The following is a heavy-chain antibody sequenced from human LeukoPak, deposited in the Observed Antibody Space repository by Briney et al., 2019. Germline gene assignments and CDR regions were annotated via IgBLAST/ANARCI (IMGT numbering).Heavy chain of an antibody. J-gene: IGHJ4*02. D-gene: IGHD3-3*01. CDR2: IKQDGSEK. V-gene: IGHV3-7*01. Sequence: GGSLRLSCAASGFTFSSYWMSWVRQAPGKGLEWVANIKQDGSEKYYVDSVKGRFTISRGNAKNSLYLQMNSLRAEDTAVYYCARHPGRFLEWSFIDYWGQGTLVTVSS. CDR3: ARHPGRFLEWSFIDY. CDR1: GFTFSSYW.